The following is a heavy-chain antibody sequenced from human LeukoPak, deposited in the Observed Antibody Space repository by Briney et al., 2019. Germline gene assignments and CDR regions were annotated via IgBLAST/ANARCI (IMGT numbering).Heavy chain of an antibody. CDR3: ARVTQLVSTQDYYYGMDV. CDR2: IIPILGIA. V-gene: IGHV1-69*04. D-gene: IGHD6-6*01. CDR1: GGTFSSYA. Sequence: SVKVSCKASGGTFSSYAISWVRQAPGQGLEWMGRIIPILGIANYAQKFQGRVTITADKSTSTAYMELSSLRSEDTAVYYCARVTQLVSTQDYYYGMDVWGQGTTVTVSS. J-gene: IGHJ6*02.